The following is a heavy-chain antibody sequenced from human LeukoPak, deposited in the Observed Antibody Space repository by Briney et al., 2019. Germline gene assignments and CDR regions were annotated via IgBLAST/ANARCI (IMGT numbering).Heavy chain of an antibody. CDR2: ISWNSGSI. Sequence: PGGSLRLSCAASGFTFDDYAMHWVRHAPGKGLEWVSGISWNSGSIGYADSVKGRFTISRDNAKNSLYLQMNSLRAEDTALYYCAKDRIGCSGGSCYSRGMDVWGQGTTVTVSS. CDR3: AKDRIGCSGGSCYSRGMDV. J-gene: IGHJ6*02. CDR1: GFTFDDYA. D-gene: IGHD2-15*01. V-gene: IGHV3-9*01.